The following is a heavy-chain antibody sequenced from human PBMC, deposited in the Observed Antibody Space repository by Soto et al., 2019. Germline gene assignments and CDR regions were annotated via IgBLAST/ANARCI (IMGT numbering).Heavy chain of an antibody. J-gene: IGHJ4*02. V-gene: IGHV3-53*01. CDR2: IYSGGSR. D-gene: IGHD2-8*02. Sequence: GGSLRLSCSASGFTVSNHYMTWVRQAPGKGLEWVSVIYSGGSRYYADSVKGRFAISRDHSKNTLYLQVNSLTAEDTAVYYCTRALPDFETTGHYIDYWGQGTLVTVSS. CDR3: TRALPDFETTGHYIDY. CDR1: GFTVSNHY.